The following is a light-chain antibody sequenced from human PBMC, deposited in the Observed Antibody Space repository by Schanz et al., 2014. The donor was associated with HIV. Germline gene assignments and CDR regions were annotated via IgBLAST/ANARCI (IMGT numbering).Light chain of an antibody. CDR1: QDIRDD. Sequence: DIQMTQSPSSLSASVGDRVTITCRASQDIRDDLGWYQQSPGKAPKRLIYDASSLQRGVPSRFSGSGSGTDFTLTISSLQPEDCAVYYCQQRSNWPPYTFGQGTKLEIK. V-gene: IGKV1-17*01. J-gene: IGKJ2*01. CDR3: QQRSNWPPYT. CDR2: DAS.